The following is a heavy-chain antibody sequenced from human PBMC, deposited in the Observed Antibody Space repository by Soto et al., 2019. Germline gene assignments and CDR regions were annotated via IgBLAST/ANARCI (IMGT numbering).Heavy chain of an antibody. CDR1: GGSFTSNNW. CDR2: IYRTGST. D-gene: IGHD1-7*01. CDR3: ASRDPGTSVDY. V-gene: IGHV4-4*02. J-gene: IGHJ4*02. Sequence: QVQLQASGPGLVKPSGTLSLTCAVSGGSFTSNNWWTWVRQPPGQGLEWIGEIYRTGSTNYNPSLKSRVTISLDRSENQCSLKVTSLTAADTAVYYCASRDPGTSVDYWGQGTLVTVSS.